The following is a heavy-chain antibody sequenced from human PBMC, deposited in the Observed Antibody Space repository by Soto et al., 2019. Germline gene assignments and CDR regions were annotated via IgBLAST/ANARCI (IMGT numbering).Heavy chain of an antibody. Sequence: ASVKVSCKASGYTFTSYAMHWVRQAPGQRLEWMGWINAGNGNTKYSQKFQGRVTITRDTSASTAYMELSSLRSEDTAVYYCARSDYVWGSYRSIDYWGQGTLVTVSS. CDR2: INAGNGNT. J-gene: IGHJ4*02. CDR1: GYTFTSYA. D-gene: IGHD3-16*02. CDR3: ARSDYVWGSYRSIDY. V-gene: IGHV1-3*01.